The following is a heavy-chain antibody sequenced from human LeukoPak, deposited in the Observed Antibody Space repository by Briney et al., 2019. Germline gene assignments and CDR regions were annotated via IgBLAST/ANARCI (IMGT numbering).Heavy chain of an antibody. Sequence: PGGSLRLSCAASGFTFSNYAMHWVRQAPGKGLEWVAFIRYDGSNKYYADSVKGRFTISRDNSKNTLYLQMNSLRAEDTAVYYCAKSGPRPIYYGSGSYYPFDYWGQGTLVTVSS. D-gene: IGHD3-10*01. CDR3: AKSGPRPIYYGSGSYYPFDY. V-gene: IGHV3-30*02. CDR1: GFTFSNYA. CDR2: IRYDGSNK. J-gene: IGHJ4*02.